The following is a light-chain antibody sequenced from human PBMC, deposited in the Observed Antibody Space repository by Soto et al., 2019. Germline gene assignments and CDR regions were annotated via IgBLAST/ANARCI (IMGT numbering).Light chain of an antibody. CDR3: QQYGSSPCT. CDR2: GAS. Sequence: EIVLTQSPGTLSLSPGGRATLSCRASQSVSSSYLAWYQQKPGQAPRLLIYGASSRATGIPDRFSGSGSGTDFTLTISRLEPEDFAVYYCQQYGSSPCTFGQGTKVDIK. J-gene: IGKJ1*01. CDR1: QSVSSSY. V-gene: IGKV3-20*01.